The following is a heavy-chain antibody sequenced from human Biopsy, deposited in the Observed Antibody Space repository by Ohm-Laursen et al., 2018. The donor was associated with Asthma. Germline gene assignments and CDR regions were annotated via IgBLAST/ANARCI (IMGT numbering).Heavy chain of an antibody. D-gene: IGHD4-17*01. CDR2: IYYSGST. V-gene: IGHV4-31*11. Sequence: SQTLSLTCAVSGGSINIGDYYWSWIRQHPVKGLEWFGYIYYSGSTYYNPSLKSRVSISLDTSKNQFSLSLTSATAADTAVYYCARTTYGDDGFDPWGQGTLVTVSS. CDR1: GGSINIGDYY. J-gene: IGHJ5*02. CDR3: ARTTYGDDGFDP.